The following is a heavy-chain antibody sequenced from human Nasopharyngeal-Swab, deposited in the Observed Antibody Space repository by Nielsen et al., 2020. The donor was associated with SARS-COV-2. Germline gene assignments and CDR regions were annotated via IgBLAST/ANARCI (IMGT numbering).Heavy chain of an antibody. J-gene: IGHJ4*02. V-gene: IGHV1-2*02. CDR1: GYTFTDYY. CDR2: MNPHNGGT. Sequence: ASVKVSCKPSGYTFTDYYMHWVRQAPGQGLEWMGWMNPHNGGTNYEQKFQGRVTMTTDASISTAYMELSSLKSDDTAVYYCAREFPYFFDYWGQGTLATVSS. CDR3: AREFPYFFDY.